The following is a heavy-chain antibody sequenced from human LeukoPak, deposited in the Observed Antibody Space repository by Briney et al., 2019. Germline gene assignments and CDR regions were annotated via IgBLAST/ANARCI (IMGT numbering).Heavy chain of an antibody. CDR2: ISYDGSNK. Sequence: GGSLRLSCAASGFTFSTYCMHWVRQAPGKGLEWVAVISYDGSNKYYADSVKGRFTISRDNSKNTLYLQMNSLRAEDTAVYYCAKEYDSGGYGAYFDYWGQGTLVTVPS. D-gene: IGHD3-10*01. CDR3: AKEYDSGGYGAYFDY. J-gene: IGHJ4*02. V-gene: IGHV3-30*18. CDR1: GFTFSTYC.